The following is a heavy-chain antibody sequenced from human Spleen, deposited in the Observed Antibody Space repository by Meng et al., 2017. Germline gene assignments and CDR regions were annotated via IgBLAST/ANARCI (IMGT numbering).Heavy chain of an antibody. CDR3: ASQSLQPFTIF. V-gene: IGHV4-34*02. J-gene: IGHJ4*02. CDR2: INRSGST. Sequence: VQLPQGGEGLFKPSETLSLSGAVDGGSCSDHSWSRIRQPPGKGLEWGGGINRSGSTTYNASLKSRVTISVDTSKNQFSLKLSSVTAADTAVYYCASQSLQPFTIFWGQGTLVTVSS. CDR1: GGSCSDHS. D-gene: IGHD3-3*01.